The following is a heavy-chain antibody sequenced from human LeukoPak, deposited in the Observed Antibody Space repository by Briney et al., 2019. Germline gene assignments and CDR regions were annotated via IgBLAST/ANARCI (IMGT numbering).Heavy chain of an antibody. J-gene: IGHJ4*02. CDR3: ATGITMIVVVITERSFDY. V-gene: IGHV3-23*01. D-gene: IGHD3-22*01. CDR1: GFTFSSYA. Sequence: PGGSLRLSCAASGFTFSSYAMSWVRQAPGKGLEWVSAISGSGGSTYYADSVKGRFTISRDNSKNTLYLQMNSLRAEDTAVYYCATGITMIVVVITERSFDYWGQGTLVTVSS. CDR2: ISGSGGST.